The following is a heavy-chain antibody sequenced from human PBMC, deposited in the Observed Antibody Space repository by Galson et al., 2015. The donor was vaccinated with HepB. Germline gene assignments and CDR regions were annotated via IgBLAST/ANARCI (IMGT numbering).Heavy chain of an antibody. CDR2: ISSSSSTI. V-gene: IGHV3-48*04. Sequence: SLRLSCAASGFTFSSYSMNWVRQAPGKGLEWVSYISSSSSTIYYADSVKGRFTISRDNAKNSLYLQMNSLRAEDTAVYYCARVNLKAVAGSGAFDIWGQGTMVTVSS. CDR1: GFTFSSYS. CDR3: ARVNLKAVAGSGAFDI. D-gene: IGHD6-19*01. J-gene: IGHJ3*02.